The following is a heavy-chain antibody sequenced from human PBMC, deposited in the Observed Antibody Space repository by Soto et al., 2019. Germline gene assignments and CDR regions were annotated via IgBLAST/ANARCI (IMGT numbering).Heavy chain of an antibody. D-gene: IGHD2-21*01. V-gene: IGHV4-61*08. CDR1: GGSISSGGYY. J-gene: IGHJ4*02. Sequence: PSETLSLTCTVSGGSISSGGYYWSWIRQPPGKGLEWIGYLYYTGSTNYNPSLTSRVTISVDTSKNQFSLKLSSVTAADTAVYYCARGFYLLDSWGQGTLVTVSS. CDR2: LYYTGST. CDR3: ARGFYLLDS.